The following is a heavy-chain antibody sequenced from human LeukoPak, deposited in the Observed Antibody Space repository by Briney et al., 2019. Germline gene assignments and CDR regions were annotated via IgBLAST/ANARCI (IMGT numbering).Heavy chain of an antibody. D-gene: IGHD2-8*01. J-gene: IGHJ6*03. V-gene: IGHV3-48*01. CDR1: GFTFSTYS. Sequence: GGSLRLSCAASGFTFSTYSMNWVRQAPGKGLEWVSYISRRSSTIYYGDSVKGRFTISRDNTKNSMYLQMNSLRAEDTAVYYCARDKAAGYCTNGVCYRGYYYYMDVWGKGTTVTVSS. CDR3: ARDKAAGYCTNGVCYRGYYYYMDV. CDR2: ISRRSSTI.